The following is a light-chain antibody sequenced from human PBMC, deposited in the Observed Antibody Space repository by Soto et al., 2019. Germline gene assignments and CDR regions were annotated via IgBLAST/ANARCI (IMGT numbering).Light chain of an antibody. V-gene: IGKV3-20*01. J-gene: IGKJ5*01. Sequence: ESVLPQSPVTLSLSPGERATVSFRASRSISSSYLAWYHQKPGQAPRLLIYDTSKRATGIPDRFIGSVSGTDFILSISRVEAEDFAGVDCQQYGSSESMFGQGTRLEIK. CDR3: QQYGSSESM. CDR2: DTS. CDR1: RSISSSY.